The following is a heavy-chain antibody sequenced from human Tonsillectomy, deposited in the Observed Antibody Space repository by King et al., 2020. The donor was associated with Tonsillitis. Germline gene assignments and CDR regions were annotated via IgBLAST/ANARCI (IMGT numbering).Heavy chain of an antibody. CDR1: GGSISSNSYY. D-gene: IGHD6-13*01. CDR3: ARISAAADLDPYYYYGMDV. CDR2: IYYSGST. J-gene: IGHJ6*02. V-gene: IGHV4-39*01. Sequence: QLQESGPGLVKPSETLSLTCTVSGGSISSNSYYWGWIRQPPGKGLEWIGSIYYSGSTYYNPSLKSRVTISVDTSKNQFSLNLSPLTAADTAGYYCARISAAADLDPYYYYGMDVWGQGTAVTVSS.